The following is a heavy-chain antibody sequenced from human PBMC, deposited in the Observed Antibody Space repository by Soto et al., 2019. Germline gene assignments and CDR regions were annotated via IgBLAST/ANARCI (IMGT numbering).Heavy chain of an antibody. CDR2: ISAYNGNT. V-gene: IGHV1-18*01. CDR1: GYTFTNFG. J-gene: IGHJ4*02. Sequence: QVQLVQSGAEVKQPGASVKVSCKASGYTFTNFGISWVRQAPGQGLEWMGWISAYNGNTNYAQNFQGRVTMTTDTSTSTAYMQLRSLRADDTAAFYCARGGTPIDYWCQRSLVTVSS. D-gene: IGHD3-16*01. CDR3: ARGGTPIDY.